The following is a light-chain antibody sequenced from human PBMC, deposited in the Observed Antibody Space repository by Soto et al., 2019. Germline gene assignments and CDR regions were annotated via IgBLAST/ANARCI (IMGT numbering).Light chain of an antibody. CDR3: SSYAGSNNPV. J-gene: IGLJ2*01. V-gene: IGLV2-8*01. CDR1: SSDVGGYNY. Sequence: QSALTQPPSASGSPGQSVTISCTGTSSDVGGYNYVSWYQHHPGKAPKLMIYEVSKRPSGVPDRFSGSKSGNTASLTVSGLQAEDEDDYYCSSYAGSNNPVFGGGTKLTVL. CDR2: EVS.